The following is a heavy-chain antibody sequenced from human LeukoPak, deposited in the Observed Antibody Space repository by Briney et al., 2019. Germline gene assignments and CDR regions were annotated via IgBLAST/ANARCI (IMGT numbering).Heavy chain of an antibody. J-gene: IGHJ4*02. CDR1: GFPFSSYA. CDR2: ISGSGGST. V-gene: IGHV3-23*01. CDR3: AKVGSLAAAGTLYYFDY. Sequence: GGSLRLSCAASGFPFSSYAMSWVRQAPGKGLEWVSAISGSGGSTYYADSVKGRFTIPRDNSKNTLYLQMNSLRAEDTAVYYCAKVGSLAAAGTLYYFDYWGQGTLVTVSS. D-gene: IGHD6-13*01.